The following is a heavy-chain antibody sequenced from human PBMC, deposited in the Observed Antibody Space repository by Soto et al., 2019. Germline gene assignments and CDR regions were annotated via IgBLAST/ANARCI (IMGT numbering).Heavy chain of an antibody. V-gene: IGHV3-66*01. Sequence: GGSLRLSCAASGFTVSSNYMSWVHQAPGKGLEWVSVIYSGGSTYYADSVKGRFTISRDNSKNTLYLQMNSLRAEDTAVYYCARDTSTVTTRYYYMDVWGKGTTVTVSS. D-gene: IGHD4-17*01. CDR2: IYSGGST. CDR3: ARDTSTVTTRYYYMDV. CDR1: GFTVSSNY. J-gene: IGHJ6*03.